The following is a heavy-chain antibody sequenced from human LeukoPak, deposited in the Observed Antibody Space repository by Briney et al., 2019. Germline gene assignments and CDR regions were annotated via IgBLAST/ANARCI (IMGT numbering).Heavy chain of an antibody. CDR1: GYTFTSYG. J-gene: IGHJ4*02. D-gene: IGHD6-13*01. CDR2: ISAYNGNT. CDR3: ARDHSQWSYSSSWPEGY. Sequence: ASVKVSCKASGYTFTSYGISWVRQAPGQGLEWMGWISAYNGNTNYAQKLQGRVTMTTDTSTSTAYMELRSLRSDDTAVYYCARDHSQWSYSSSWPEGYWGQGTLVTVSS. V-gene: IGHV1-18*01.